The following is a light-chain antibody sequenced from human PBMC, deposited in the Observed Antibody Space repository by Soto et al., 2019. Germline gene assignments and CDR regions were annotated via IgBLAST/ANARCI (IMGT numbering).Light chain of an antibody. J-gene: IGKJ1*01. CDR2: KAS. CDR1: QSISSW. Sequence: DIQMTQSPSTLSASVGDRVTITCRASQSISSWLAWYHQKPGRAPKLLIYKASSLETGVPSRFSGSGSGTEFTLIISSLQPDDFASYYCQQSGSSSPWTFGQGTKVEIK. CDR3: QQSGSSSPWT. V-gene: IGKV1-5*03.